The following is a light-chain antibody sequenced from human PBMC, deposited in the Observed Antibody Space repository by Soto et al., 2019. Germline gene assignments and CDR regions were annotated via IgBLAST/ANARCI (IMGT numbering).Light chain of an antibody. CDR2: AAS. CDR1: QTISDY. Sequence: DIKMTQSPSSLSASVGDRVTITCRTSQTISDYLNWYQHKPGKAPKLLISAASSLQSGVPSRFSGSGSGTDFTLTISSLQPEDFATYYCQQSYSTRWTFGQGTKVDIK. J-gene: IGKJ1*01. V-gene: IGKV1-39*01. CDR3: QQSYSTRWT.